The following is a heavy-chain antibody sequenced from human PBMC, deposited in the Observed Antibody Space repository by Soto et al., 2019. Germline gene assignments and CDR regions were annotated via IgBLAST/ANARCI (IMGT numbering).Heavy chain of an antibody. D-gene: IGHD3-10*01. V-gene: IGHV4-39*01. Sequence: LSLTCIVSGGSITRRSSYWAWIRQPPGKGLEWVGTFYDGNTYHNPSLRSRITIAVDTSKNQFSLKLNSVAAADTAFYYFATTRGLAVGGSFDYWGQGMLVTVSS. CDR3: ATTRGLAVGGSFDY. CDR2: FYDGNT. J-gene: IGHJ4*02. CDR1: GGSITRRSSY.